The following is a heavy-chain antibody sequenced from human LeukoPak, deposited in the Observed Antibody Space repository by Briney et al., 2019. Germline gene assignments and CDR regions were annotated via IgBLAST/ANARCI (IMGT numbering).Heavy chain of an antibody. CDR2: ISGRGEST. J-gene: IGHJ2*01. Sequence: GGSLRLSCAASGFTFSSYEMNWVRQAPGKGLAWVSTISGRGESTFYADSVKGRFTASRDNSENTHYLQMNSLSLEDTALYYCAKGGHFSFFDVWGRGTLVTVSS. CDR3: AKGGHFSFFDV. CDR1: GFTFSSYE. V-gene: IGHV3-23*01.